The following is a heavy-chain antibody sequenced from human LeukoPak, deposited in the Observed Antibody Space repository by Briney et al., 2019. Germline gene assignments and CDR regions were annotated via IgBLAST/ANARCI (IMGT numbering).Heavy chain of an antibody. Sequence: PSETLSLTCTVSGYSLSSGYYWGWFRQPPGKGLEWIGSIYHSGSTYYNPSLKSRVTISVDTSKNQFSLKLSSVTAADTAVYYCASLPLQGYSYGYVDYWGQGTLVTVSS. CDR1: GYSLSSGYY. D-gene: IGHD5-18*01. J-gene: IGHJ4*02. CDR3: ASLPLQGYSYGYVDY. V-gene: IGHV4-38-2*02. CDR2: IYHSGST.